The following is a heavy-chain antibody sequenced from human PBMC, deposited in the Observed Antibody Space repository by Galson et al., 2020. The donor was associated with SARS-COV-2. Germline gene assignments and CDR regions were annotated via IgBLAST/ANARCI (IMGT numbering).Heavy chain of an antibody. J-gene: IGHJ6*02. V-gene: IGHV2-70*01. CDR1: GFSLSTSGMC. Sequence: SGPTLVKPTQTLTLTCTFSGFSLSTSGMCVSWIRQPPGKAREWLALIDWDDDKYYSTSLKTRLTISKDTSKNQVVLTMTNMAPVDTATYYCARMVTPGIAAAGTPARSGGYYGMDVWGQGTTVTVS. CDR2: IDWDDDK. D-gene: IGHD6-13*01. CDR3: ARMVTPGIAAAGTPARSGGYYGMDV.